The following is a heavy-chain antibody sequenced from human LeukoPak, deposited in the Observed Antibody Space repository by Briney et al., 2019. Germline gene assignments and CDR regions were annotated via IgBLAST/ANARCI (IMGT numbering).Heavy chain of an antibody. CDR3: ARLLPSARY. V-gene: IGHV4-39*01. CDR1: GGSISRNTYY. D-gene: IGHD2-15*01. J-gene: IGHJ4*02. CDR2: MYYNGDT. Sequence: SETLSLTCTVSGGSISRNTYYWGWIRQPPGKGLEWIGSMYYNGDTYYKASLKSRVTMSIDTTKNQFSLRLNSVTAADTAVYYCARLLPSARYWGQGTLVTASS.